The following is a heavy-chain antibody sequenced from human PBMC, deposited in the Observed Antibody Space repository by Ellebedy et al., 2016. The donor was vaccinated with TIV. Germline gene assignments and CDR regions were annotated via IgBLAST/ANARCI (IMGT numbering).Heavy chain of an antibody. CDR2: INPSGGST. Sequence: AASVKVSCKASGYTFTSYYMHWARQAPGQGLEWMGIINPSGGSTSYAQKFQGRVTMTRDTSTSTAYMELSSLRSEDTAVYYCAGYCSGGSCYSGNWFDPWGQGTLVTVSS. D-gene: IGHD2-15*01. CDR3: AGYCSGGSCYSGNWFDP. J-gene: IGHJ5*02. V-gene: IGHV1-46*01. CDR1: GYTFTSYY.